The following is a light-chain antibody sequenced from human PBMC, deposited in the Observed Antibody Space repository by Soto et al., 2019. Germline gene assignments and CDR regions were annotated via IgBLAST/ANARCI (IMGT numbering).Light chain of an antibody. CDR1: QSISSW. CDR2: DAS. V-gene: IGKV1-5*01. CDR3: QQSYSTIT. J-gene: IGKJ5*01. Sequence: DIQLTQSPSTLSASVGEGVTLTCRASQSISSWLAWYQQKPGKAPKLLIYDASSLESGVPSRFSGSGSGTEFTLTISSLQPDDFATYYCQQSYSTITFGQGTRLEIK.